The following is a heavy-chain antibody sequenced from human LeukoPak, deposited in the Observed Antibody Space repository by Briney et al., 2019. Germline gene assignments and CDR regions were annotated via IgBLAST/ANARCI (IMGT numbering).Heavy chain of an antibody. CDR3: ASYLMATLDYFDY. CDR2: IYYSGST. V-gene: IGHV4-39*01. J-gene: IGHJ4*02. Sequence: PSETLSLTCTVSGGSISSSSYYWGWIRQPPGKGLEWIGSIYYSGSTYYNPSLKSRVTISVDTSKNQFSLKLSSVTAAGTAVYYCASYLMATLDYFDYWGQGTLVTVSS. D-gene: IGHD5-24*01. CDR1: GGSISSSSYY.